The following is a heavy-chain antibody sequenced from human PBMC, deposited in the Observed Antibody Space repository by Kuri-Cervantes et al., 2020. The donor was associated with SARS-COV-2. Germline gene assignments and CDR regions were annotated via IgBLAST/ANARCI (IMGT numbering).Heavy chain of an antibody. D-gene: IGHD3-3*01. V-gene: IGHV4-38-2*02. CDR1: GGSISSYY. J-gene: IGHJ3*02. CDR2: IYHSGST. CDR3: ARQRGPYYDFWSGYYFDAFDI. Sequence: SETLSLTCTVSGGSISSYYWGWIRQPPGKGLEWIGSIYHSGSTYYNPSLKSRVTISVDTSKNQFSLKLSSVTAADTAVYYCARQRGPYYDFWSGYYFDAFDIWGQGTMVTVSS.